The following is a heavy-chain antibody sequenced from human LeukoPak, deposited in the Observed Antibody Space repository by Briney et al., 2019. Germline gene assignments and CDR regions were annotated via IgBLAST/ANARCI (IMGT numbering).Heavy chain of an antibody. V-gene: IGHV3-23*01. Sequence: GGSLRLSCAASGFTFSTYAMNWVRQAPGKGLEWVSTINGRDGGTYHADSVKGRFTISRDNSNNTLFLRMNSLRADDTALYYCAKALTNYGRFEHWGQGTQVTVSS. CDR3: AKALTNYGRFEH. CDR1: GFTFSTYA. D-gene: IGHD1-7*01. J-gene: IGHJ4*02. CDR2: INGRDGGT.